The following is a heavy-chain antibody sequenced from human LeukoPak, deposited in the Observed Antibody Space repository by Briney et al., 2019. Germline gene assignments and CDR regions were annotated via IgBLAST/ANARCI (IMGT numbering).Heavy chain of an antibody. CDR1: GGSFSGYY. J-gene: IGHJ6*02. CDR2: INHSGST. V-gene: IGHV4-34*01. CDR3: AMGRGRYYYYYGMDV. D-gene: IGHD3-10*01. Sequence: SETLSLTCAVYGGSFSGYYWSWIRQPPGKGLEWIGEINHSGSTNYNPSLKSRVTISVDTSKNQFSLKLSSVTAADTAVYYCAMGRGRYYYYYGMDVWGQGTTVTVSS.